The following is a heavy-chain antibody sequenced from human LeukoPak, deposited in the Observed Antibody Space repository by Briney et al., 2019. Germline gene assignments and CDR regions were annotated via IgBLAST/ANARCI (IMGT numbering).Heavy chain of an antibody. J-gene: IGHJ4*02. Sequence: GDSLRLSCAASGFSFSSYSMNWVRQAPGQGLEWVSYISRSSSVIHYTDSVKGRVTIFRDNAKNSLYLQMNSLRAEDTAVYYCARGVSGSYYGYWGQGTLVTVSS. D-gene: IGHD1-26*01. CDR2: ISRSSSVI. V-gene: IGHV3-21*05. CDR1: GFSFSSYS. CDR3: ARGVSGSYYGY.